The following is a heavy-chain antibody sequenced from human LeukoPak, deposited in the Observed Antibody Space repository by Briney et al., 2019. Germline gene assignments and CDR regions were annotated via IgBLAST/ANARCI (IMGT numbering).Heavy chain of an antibody. CDR3: ASGSRGYSYGFDY. CDR1: GFTVSSNY. V-gene: IGHV3-53*04. CDR2: IYSGGST. D-gene: IGHD5-18*01. Sequence: GGSVRLSCAASGFTVSSNYMSWVRQAPGKGLEWVSVIYSGGSTYYADSVKGRFTISRHNSKNTLYLQMNILRAEDTAVYYCASGSRGYSYGFDYWGQGTLVTVSS. J-gene: IGHJ4*02.